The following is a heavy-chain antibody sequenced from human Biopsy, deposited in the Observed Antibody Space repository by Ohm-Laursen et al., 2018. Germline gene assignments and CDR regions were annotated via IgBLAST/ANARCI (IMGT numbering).Heavy chain of an antibody. CDR1: GFTFSSSA. J-gene: IGHJ6*02. Sequence: SVTVSRKASGFTFSSSAAQWVRQARRPRLGWLGWIVVGSGHTNYAQKFQERVTITRDMSTSTAYMELTSLRSEDTAVYYCAATSTLYYYYYAMDVWDQGTTITVSS. CDR3: AATSTLYYYYYAMDV. CDR2: IVVGSGHT. V-gene: IGHV1-58*01.